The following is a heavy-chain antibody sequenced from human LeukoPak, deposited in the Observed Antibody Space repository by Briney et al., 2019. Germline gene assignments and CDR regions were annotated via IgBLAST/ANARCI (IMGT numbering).Heavy chain of an antibody. J-gene: IGHJ4*02. CDR1: GFTFSSYS. V-gene: IGHV3-21*01. Sequence: PGGSLRLSCAASGFTFSSYSMNWVRQAPGKGLEWVSSISSSSSYIYYADSVKGRFTISRDNAKNSLYLQMNSLKVEDTAVYYCASPHGSGNGFDYWGQGTLVTVSS. CDR3: ASPHGSGNGFDY. CDR2: ISSSSSYI. D-gene: IGHD3-10*01.